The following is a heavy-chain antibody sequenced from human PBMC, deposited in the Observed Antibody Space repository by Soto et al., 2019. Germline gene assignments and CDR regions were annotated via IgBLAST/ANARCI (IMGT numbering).Heavy chain of an antibody. Sequence: ASVKVSCKSFDNTFTYYGINWVRQAPGQGLEWLGWISGYNANTKEAQKFQDRVSMTADTSTRTAYLEVRSLTSDDTGVYFCAAPGGHHFGMDVWGQGTTVTVSS. V-gene: IGHV1-18*01. J-gene: IGHJ6*02. CDR3: AAPGGHHFGMDV. CDR2: ISGYNANT. D-gene: IGHD2-8*02. CDR1: DNTFTYYG.